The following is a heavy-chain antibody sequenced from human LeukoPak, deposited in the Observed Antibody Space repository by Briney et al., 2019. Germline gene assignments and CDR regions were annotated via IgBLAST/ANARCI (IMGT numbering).Heavy chain of an antibody. J-gene: IGHJ4*02. D-gene: IGHD3-22*01. CDR1: GFTFSSYA. V-gene: IGHV3-23*01. CDR3: AKQFGGSGYYNGDY. CDR2: ISGSGGST. Sequence: GGSLRLSCAASGFTFSSYAMSWVRQAPGKGLEWVSAISGSGGSTYYADSVKGRFTISRHNSKNTLYLQMNSLRAEDTAVYYCAKQFGGSGYYNGDYWGQGTLVTVSS.